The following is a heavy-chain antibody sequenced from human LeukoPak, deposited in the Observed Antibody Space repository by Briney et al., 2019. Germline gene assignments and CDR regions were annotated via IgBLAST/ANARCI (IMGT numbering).Heavy chain of an antibody. CDR2: ISGRGVTT. J-gene: IGHJ4*02. Sequence: GGSLRLSCAASGFTFSSYAMSWVRQAPGKGLEWVSTISGRGVTTYYADSVKGRFAISSDSSKNTVYLQMNSLRAEDTAVYFCAKDGDSENVRGYMGDWGQGTLVNVSS. V-gene: IGHV3-23*01. CDR1: GFTFSSYA. CDR3: AKDGDSENVRGYMGD. D-gene: IGHD3-10*02.